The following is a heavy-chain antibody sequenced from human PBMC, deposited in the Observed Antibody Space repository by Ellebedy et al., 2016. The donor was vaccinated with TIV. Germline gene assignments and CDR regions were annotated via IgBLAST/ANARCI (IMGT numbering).Heavy chain of an antibody. J-gene: IGHJ4*02. D-gene: IGHD3-3*01. CDR2: ISSSSSTI. Sequence: GGSLRLSXAASGFTFSSYSMNWVRQAPGKGLEWVSYISSSSSTIYYADSVKGRFTISRDNAKNSLYLQMNSLRAEDTAVYYCARERGNDFWSRHFDYWGQGTLVTVSS. CDR1: GFTFSSYS. V-gene: IGHV3-48*01. CDR3: ARERGNDFWSRHFDY.